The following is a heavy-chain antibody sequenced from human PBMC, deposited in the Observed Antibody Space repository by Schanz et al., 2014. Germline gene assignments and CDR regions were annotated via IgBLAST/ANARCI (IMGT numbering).Heavy chain of an antibody. CDR1: GFTFSSFS. CDR3: AKEKGDCSSTSCSYYFDY. D-gene: IGHD2-2*01. Sequence: QLVESGGGLVQPGGSLRLSCEASGFTFSSFSMNWVRQAPGKGLEWVSVISGSGVTTYYADSVTGRFTIFRDNSKDTLYLQMNSLRDEDTAVYYCAKEKGDCSSTSCSYYFDYWGQGTLVTVSS. CDR2: ISGSGVTT. V-gene: IGHV3-23*04. J-gene: IGHJ4*02.